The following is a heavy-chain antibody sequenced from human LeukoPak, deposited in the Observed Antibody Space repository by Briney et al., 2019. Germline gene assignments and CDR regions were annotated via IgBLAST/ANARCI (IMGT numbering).Heavy chain of an antibody. V-gene: IGHV3-21*04. Sequence: GGSLRLSCAASGFTFNHYSMNWVRLAPGKGLEWVSSISGSGNYIYYADSVKGRFTISRDNSKSTLYLQMNSLRAEDTAVYYCAKKDCSTTSCYKAFDSWGQGTLVTVSS. CDR3: AKKDCSTTSCYKAFDS. J-gene: IGHJ4*02. D-gene: IGHD2-2*02. CDR1: GFTFNHYS. CDR2: ISGSGNYI.